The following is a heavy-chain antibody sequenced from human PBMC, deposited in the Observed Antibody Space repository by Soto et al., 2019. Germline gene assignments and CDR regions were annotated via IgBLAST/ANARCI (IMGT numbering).Heavy chain of an antibody. D-gene: IGHD6-13*01. Sequence: KPSETLSLTCTVSGGSVSSGRYYWSWIRQPPGKGLEWIGYIYYSGSTNYNPSLKSRVTISVDTSKNQFSLKLSSVTAADTAVYYCARGDLYSSSWYLDYWGQGTLVTVSS. CDR1: GGSVSSGRYY. V-gene: IGHV4-61*01. CDR2: IYYSGST. J-gene: IGHJ4*02. CDR3: ARGDLYSSSWYLDY.